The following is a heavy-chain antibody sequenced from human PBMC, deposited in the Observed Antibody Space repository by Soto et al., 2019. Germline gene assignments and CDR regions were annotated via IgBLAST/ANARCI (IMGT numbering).Heavy chain of an antibody. J-gene: IGHJ6*02. CDR2: IKSKSDGGTI. CDR1: GITFSKAW. D-gene: IGHD4-17*01. Sequence: EVPLVESGGGLVKPGGSLRLSCAVSGITFSKAWMNWVRQSPGKGLEWVGRIKSKSDGGTIDYAAPVKGRFTISRDDSKNTLCLQMNSLKTEDTAVYYCTTNFYSDHGMDVWGQGTTVTVSS. V-gene: IGHV3-15*01. CDR3: TTNFYSDHGMDV.